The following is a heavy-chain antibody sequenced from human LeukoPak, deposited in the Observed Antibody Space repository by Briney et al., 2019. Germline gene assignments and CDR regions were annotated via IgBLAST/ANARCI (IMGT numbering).Heavy chain of an antibody. Sequence: ASVKVSCKASGYTFTSYDINWVRQATGQGLEWMGWMNPNSGNTGYAQKFQGRVTITRNTSISTAYMELSSLRSEDTAVYYCARGVAVAGPSYFDYWGQGTLVTVSS. CDR3: ARGVAVAGPSYFDY. V-gene: IGHV1-8*03. CDR1: GYTFTSYD. CDR2: MNPNSGNT. J-gene: IGHJ4*02. D-gene: IGHD6-19*01.